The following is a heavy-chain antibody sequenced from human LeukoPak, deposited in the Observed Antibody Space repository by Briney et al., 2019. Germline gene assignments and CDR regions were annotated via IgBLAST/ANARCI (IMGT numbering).Heavy chain of an antibody. Sequence: GGSLRLSCAASGFTFRSYAMSWVRQAPGKGLEWVSAISGSGGSTYSADSVKGRFTISRDNSKNTLYLQMNSLRAEDTAVYYCAKDRWGCSGGSCYAYYYYGMDVWGQGTTVTVSS. CDR3: AKDRWGCSGGSCYAYYYYGMDV. J-gene: IGHJ6*02. V-gene: IGHV3-23*01. CDR2: ISGSGGST. D-gene: IGHD2-15*01. CDR1: GFTFRSYA.